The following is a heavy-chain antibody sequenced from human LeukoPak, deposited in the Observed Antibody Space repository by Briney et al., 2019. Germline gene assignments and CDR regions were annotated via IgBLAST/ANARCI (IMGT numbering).Heavy chain of an antibody. Sequence: GGSLRLSCAASGFTFDDYAMHWVRQAPGKGLEWVSGIGWNSGSIGYADSVKGRFTISRDNSKNTLYLQMNSLRAEDTAVYYCARDGMVPGDAFDIWGQGTMVTVSS. V-gene: IGHV3-9*01. CDR1: GFTFDDYA. CDR3: ARDGMVPGDAFDI. D-gene: IGHD2-8*01. J-gene: IGHJ3*02. CDR2: IGWNSGSI.